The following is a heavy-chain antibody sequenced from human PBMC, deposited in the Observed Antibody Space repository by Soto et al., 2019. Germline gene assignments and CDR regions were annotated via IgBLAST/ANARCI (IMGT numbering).Heavy chain of an antibody. CDR2: IIPIFGTA. Sequence: SVKVSCKASEYTFTGYYLHWVRQAPGQGLEWMGGIIPIFGTANYAQKFQGRVTITADESTSTAYMELSSLRSEDTAVYYCAGRDGNFDYWGQGTLVTVSS. J-gene: IGHJ4*02. CDR1: EYTFTGYY. CDR3: AGRDGNFDY. D-gene: IGHD1-1*01. V-gene: IGHV1-69*13.